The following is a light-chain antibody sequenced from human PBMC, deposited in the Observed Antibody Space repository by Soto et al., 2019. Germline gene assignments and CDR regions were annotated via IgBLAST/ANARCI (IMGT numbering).Light chain of an antibody. CDR1: QSISSSF. J-gene: IGKJ1*01. Sequence: EIVLTQSPGTLSLSPGERATLSCRASQSISSSFLAGYQQKPGQAPRLLIYGASSRAPGIPDRFSGSGAGTDFTLPISRLEPEDFVVYYCQQYDSTTRTFGQGTKVEIK. V-gene: IGKV3-20*01. CDR3: QQYDSTTRT. CDR2: GAS.